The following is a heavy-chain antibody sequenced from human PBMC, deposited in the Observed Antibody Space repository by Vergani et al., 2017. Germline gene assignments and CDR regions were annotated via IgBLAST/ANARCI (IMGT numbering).Heavy chain of an antibody. CDR2: INHSGST. CDR1: GGSFSGYY. Sequence: QVQLQQWGAGLLKPSETLSLTCAVYGGSFSGYYWSWIRQPPGKGLEWIGEINHSGSTNYNPSLKSRVTISVDKSKNQFSLKLSSVTAADTAVYYCAREIVLNYYYYYYMDVWGKGTTVTVSS. D-gene: IGHD2-8*01. V-gene: IGHV4-34*01. J-gene: IGHJ6*03. CDR3: AREIVLNYYYYYYMDV.